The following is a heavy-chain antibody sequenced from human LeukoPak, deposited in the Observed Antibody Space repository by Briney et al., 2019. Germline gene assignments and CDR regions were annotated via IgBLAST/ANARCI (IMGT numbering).Heavy chain of an antibody. V-gene: IGHV3-21*04. Sequence: GGSLRLSCAASGFTFSSYTMNWVRQAPGKGLEWVSSISSSSSYIYYADSVKGRFTISRDNAKNSLHLQMNSLRAADTAIYYCARGVIAAGGNDFDYWGQGTLVTVSS. J-gene: IGHJ4*02. CDR3: ARGVIAAGGNDFDY. D-gene: IGHD6-13*01. CDR2: ISSSSSYI. CDR1: GFTFSSYT.